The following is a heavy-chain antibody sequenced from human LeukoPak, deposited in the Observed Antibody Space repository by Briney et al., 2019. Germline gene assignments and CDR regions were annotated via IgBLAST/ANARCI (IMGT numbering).Heavy chain of an antibody. J-gene: IGHJ5*02. V-gene: IGHV4-39*07. D-gene: IGHD3-22*01. CDR3: AGDRIVGVSFWFDP. Sequence: SETLSLTCTVSGGSISSSSYYSGWIRQPPGKGLEWLGSIYYSGSTYYNPSLKSRVTISVDTSKNQFSLKLSSVTAADTAVYYCAGDRIVGVSFWFDPWGQGTLVTVSS. CDR1: GGSISSSSYY. CDR2: IYYSGST.